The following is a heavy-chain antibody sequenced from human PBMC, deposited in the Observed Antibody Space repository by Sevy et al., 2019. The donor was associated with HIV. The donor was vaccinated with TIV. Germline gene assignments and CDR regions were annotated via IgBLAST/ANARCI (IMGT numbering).Heavy chain of an antibody. CDR1: GDTLNVLS. J-gene: IGHJ4*02. CDR2: FDPEDDET. CDR3: ATTKDYYDSSGYPFDD. D-gene: IGHD3-22*01. V-gene: IGHV1-24*01. Sequence: ASVKVSCKVSGDTLNVLSMHWVRQAPGKGLEWMATFDPEDDETFYAQKFQGRVTLTEDTSTGTAYMGLSSLRSEDTALYFCATTKDYYDSSGYPFDDWGQGALVTVSS.